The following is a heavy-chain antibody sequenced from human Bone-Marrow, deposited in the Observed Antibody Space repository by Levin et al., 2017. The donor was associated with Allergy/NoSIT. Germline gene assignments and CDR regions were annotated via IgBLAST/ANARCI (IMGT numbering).Heavy chain of an antibody. V-gene: IGHV1-8*01. CDR3: ARGTLRWFDP. CDR1: GYSFTNYD. D-gene: IGHD2-15*01. J-gene: IGHJ5*02. CDR2: INPNSGNT. Sequence: GASVKVSCKASGYSFTNYDVHWVRQVPGQGLEWMGSINPNSGNTAYAQTFQGRVTMIRNTSIRTAYMELSSLKSQDTGVYYCARGTLRWFDPWGQGTLVTVSS.